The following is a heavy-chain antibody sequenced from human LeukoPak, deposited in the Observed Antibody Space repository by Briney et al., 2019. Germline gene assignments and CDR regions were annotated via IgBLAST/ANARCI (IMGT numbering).Heavy chain of an antibody. CDR1: GFTFSNYA. V-gene: IGHV3-23*01. J-gene: IGHJ3*01. Sequence: GGSLRLSCEASGFTFSNYAMNWVRQAPGKGLEWVSSIRGSDASTFYADSVKGRFTMSRDNSKSTLYLQMNSLRVGDTAVYYCGRDPNGDYVGAFGFGGQGTLVTVSS. CDR2: IRGSDAST. D-gene: IGHD4-17*01. CDR3: GRDPNGDYVGAFGF.